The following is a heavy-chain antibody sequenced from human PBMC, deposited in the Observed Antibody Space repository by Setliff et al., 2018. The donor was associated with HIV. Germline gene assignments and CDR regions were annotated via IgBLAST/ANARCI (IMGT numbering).Heavy chain of an antibody. CDR2: ITHSGST. J-gene: IGHJ3*02. D-gene: IGHD3-22*01. V-gene: IGHV4-34*01. CDR3: ARLGRGTYYYDSSGYLYAFDI. Sequence: PSETLSLTCAVYGGSFSGYYWTWIRQPPGKGLEWIGEITHSGSTNYNPSLETRVTISVDTSKNQFSLKLSSVTAAETAVYYCARLGRGTYYYDSSGYLYAFDIWGQGTMVTVSS. CDR1: GGSFSGYY.